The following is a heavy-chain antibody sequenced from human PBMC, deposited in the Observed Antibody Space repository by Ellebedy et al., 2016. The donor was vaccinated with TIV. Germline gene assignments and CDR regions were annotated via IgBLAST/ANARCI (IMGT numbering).Heavy chain of an antibody. Sequence: PGGSLRLSCAASGFTFSTYLMTWVRQAPGKGLEWVASINEDGSKENYADSVKGRFTISRDNPQSSLHLQMNSLRAEDTALYYCVSRGWLEQWGQGTLVTVSS. J-gene: IGHJ4*02. D-gene: IGHD5-18*01. CDR2: INEDGSKE. V-gene: IGHV3-7*01. CDR3: VSRGWLEQ. CDR1: GFTFSTYL.